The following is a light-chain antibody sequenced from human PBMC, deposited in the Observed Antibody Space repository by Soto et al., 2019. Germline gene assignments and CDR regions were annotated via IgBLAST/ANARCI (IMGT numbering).Light chain of an antibody. V-gene: IGKV3-20*01. CDR3: QESGSSPIT. Sequence: EIVFTQSPCTLSLSPGERATLSCRASQSVSSSYLAWYQQKPGQAPRLLIYGASSRATGIPDRFSGSGSGTDFTLTISRLEPEDFAVYYCQESGSSPITFGQGTRLAIK. CDR1: QSVSSSY. CDR2: GAS. J-gene: IGKJ5*01.